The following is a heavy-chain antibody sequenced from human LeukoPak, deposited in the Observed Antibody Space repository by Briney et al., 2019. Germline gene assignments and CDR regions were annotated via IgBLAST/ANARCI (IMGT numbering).Heavy chain of an antibody. V-gene: IGHV5-51*01. CDR3: ARQWGRYCSSTSCYADY. J-gene: IGHJ4*02. CDR2: IYPGDSDT. D-gene: IGHD2-2*01. CDR1: GYSFTSYW. Sequence: PGASLKISCKGSGYSFTSYWIGWVRQMPGKGLEWMGIIYPGDSDTRYSPSFQGQVTISADKSISTAYLQWSSLKASDTAMYYCARQWGRYCSSTSCYADYWGQGTLVTVSS.